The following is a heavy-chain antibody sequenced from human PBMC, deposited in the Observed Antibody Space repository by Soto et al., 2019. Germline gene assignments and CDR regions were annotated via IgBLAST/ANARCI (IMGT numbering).Heavy chain of an antibody. J-gene: IGHJ4*02. D-gene: IGHD3-22*01. CDR1: GFTLSNAW. CDR2: IKTKSERDAV. V-gene: IGHV3-15*07. Sequence: GGSLRLSCAASGFTLSNAWMNWVRQAPGKGLEWVGRIKTKSERDAVDYAAPVKGRFSISRDDSENMLYLQMDSLKTEDTAVYYCTTLTMMLVHFDYWGQGALVTVSS. CDR3: TTLTMMLVHFDY.